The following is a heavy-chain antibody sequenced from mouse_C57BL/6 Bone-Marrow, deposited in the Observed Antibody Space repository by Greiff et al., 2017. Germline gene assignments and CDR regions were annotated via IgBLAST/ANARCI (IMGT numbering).Heavy chain of an antibody. D-gene: IGHD1-1*02. Sequence: QVQLKESGAELAKPGASVKLSCKASGYTFTSYWMHWVKQRPGQGLEWIGYINPSSGYTKYNQKFKDKATLTADKSSSTAYMQLSSLTYEDSAVYYCPIWRYWYFDVWGTGTTVTVSS. CDR3: PIWRYWYFDV. V-gene: IGHV1-7*01. J-gene: IGHJ1*03. CDR2: INPSSGYT. CDR1: GYTFTSYW.